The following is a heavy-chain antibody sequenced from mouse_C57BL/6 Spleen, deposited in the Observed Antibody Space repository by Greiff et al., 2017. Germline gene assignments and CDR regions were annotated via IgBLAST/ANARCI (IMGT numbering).Heavy chain of an antibody. D-gene: IGHD3-2*02. CDR3: ARTAQAQYYYAMDY. CDR1: GYTFTSYW. CDR2: FYPGSGST. Sequence: QVQLQQPGAELVKPGASVKMSCKASGYTFTSYWLTWVKQRPGQGLEWIGDFYPGSGSTNYNEKFKSKATLTVDTSSSTAYMQLSSLTSEDSAVYYCARTAQAQYYYAMDYWGQGTSVTVSS. J-gene: IGHJ4*01. V-gene: IGHV1-55*01.